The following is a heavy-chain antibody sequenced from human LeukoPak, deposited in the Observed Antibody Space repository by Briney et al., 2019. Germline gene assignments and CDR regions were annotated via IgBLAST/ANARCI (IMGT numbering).Heavy chain of an antibody. D-gene: IGHD3-3*01. CDR2: ISWNSGSI. J-gene: IGHJ1*01. CDR1: GFTFDDYA. CDR3: ARDRKGTIFGVAKYFQH. Sequence: PGGSLRLSCAASGFTFDDYAMHWVRQAPGKGLEWVSGISWNSGSIGYADSVKGRFTISRDNAKNSLYLQMNSLRAEDTAVYYCARDRKGTIFGVAKYFQHWGQGTLVTVSS. V-gene: IGHV3-9*01.